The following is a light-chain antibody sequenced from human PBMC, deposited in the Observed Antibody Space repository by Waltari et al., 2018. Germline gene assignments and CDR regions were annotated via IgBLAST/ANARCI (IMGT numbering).Light chain of an antibody. J-gene: IGLJ1*01. CDR2: YDS. CDR3: QVWHAAIDPGV. Sequence: SYVLPQPPSVSVAPGETARLTCGGDNIGLYRVYWYQQKPGQAPVLVIRYDSDRPSGIPERFSGSNSANTATLTISRVEAGDEANYYCQVWHAAIDPGVFGTGTEVTV. V-gene: IGLV3-21*04. CDR1: NIGLYR.